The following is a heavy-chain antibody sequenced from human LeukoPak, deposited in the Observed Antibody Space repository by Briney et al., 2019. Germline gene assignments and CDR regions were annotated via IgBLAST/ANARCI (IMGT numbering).Heavy chain of an antibody. CDR2: INGPGDNP. CDR1: GYALSSHG. CDR3: AKVSVCYGCYLDF. V-gene: IGHV3-23*01. D-gene: IGHD3-16*01. J-gene: IGHJ4*02. Sequence: PGGSLRLSCAASGYALSSHGLTWVRQAPGKGLEWVSTINGPGDNPYYAETVKGRFTISRNNSKNTLYLQMHSLRAEDTAIYYCAKVSVCYGCYLDFWGQGTLVTVS.